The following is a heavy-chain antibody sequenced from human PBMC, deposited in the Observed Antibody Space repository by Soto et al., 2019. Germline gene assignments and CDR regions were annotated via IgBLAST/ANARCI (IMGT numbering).Heavy chain of an antibody. CDR2: ISWNSGSI. Sequence: EVQLVESGGGLVQPGRSLRLSCAASGFTFDDYAMHWVRQAPGKGLEWVSGISWNSGSIGYADSVKGRFTISRDNAKNSLYLQMNSLRAEDTALYYCAKDTTRIAVAGDFDYWGQGTLVTVSS. D-gene: IGHD6-19*01. V-gene: IGHV3-9*01. CDR1: GFTFDDYA. CDR3: AKDTTRIAVAGDFDY. J-gene: IGHJ4*02.